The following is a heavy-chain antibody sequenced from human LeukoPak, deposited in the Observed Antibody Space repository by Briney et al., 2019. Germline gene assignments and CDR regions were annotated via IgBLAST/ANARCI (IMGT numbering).Heavy chain of an antibody. CDR3: ARGSYDSSDFEYFQH. Sequence: GASVKVSCKASGYNFIDYYIHWVRQAPGQGLEWMGWMNPKTGGTNYAQKFQGRVTMTRDTSINTAYIDISRLRSDDTAVYYCARGSYDSSDFEYFQHWGQGTLVTVSS. CDR2: MNPKTGGT. D-gene: IGHD3-22*01. J-gene: IGHJ1*01. CDR1: GYNFIDYY. V-gene: IGHV1-2*02.